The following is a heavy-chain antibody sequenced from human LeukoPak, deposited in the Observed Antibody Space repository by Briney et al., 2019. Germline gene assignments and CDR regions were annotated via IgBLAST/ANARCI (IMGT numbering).Heavy chain of an antibody. CDR2: INHSGST. V-gene: IGHV4-34*01. CDR1: GGSFSGYY. CDR3: ARGRSSSWSRRDAFDI. J-gene: IGHJ3*02. Sequence: PSETLSLTCAVYGGSFSGYYWSRIRQPPGKGLEWIGEINHSGSTNYNPSLKSRVTISVDTSKNQFSLKLSSVTAADTAVYYCARGRSSSWSRRDAFDIWGQGTMVTVSS. D-gene: IGHD6-13*01.